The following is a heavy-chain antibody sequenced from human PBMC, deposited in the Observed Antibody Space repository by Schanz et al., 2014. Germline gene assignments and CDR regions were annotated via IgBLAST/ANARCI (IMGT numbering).Heavy chain of an antibody. V-gene: IGHV3-48*04. CDR2: ICSSGNTI. J-gene: IGHJ6*02. CDR1: GFTFSSYV. CDR3: AKGMGYCSGGTCYDYYYYGLHV. D-gene: IGHD2-15*01. Sequence: EGQLLESGGGLIQPGGSLRLSCAASGFTFSSYVMSWVRQAPGKGLEWVSYICSSGNTIYYADSVKGRFTISRDNAKNSLYLQMNSLRAEDTAVFYCAKGMGYCSGGTCYDYYYYGLHVWGQGTTVTVSS.